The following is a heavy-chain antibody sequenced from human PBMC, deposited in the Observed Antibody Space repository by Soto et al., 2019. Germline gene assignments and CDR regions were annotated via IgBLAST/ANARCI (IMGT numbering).Heavy chain of an antibody. J-gene: IGHJ5*02. CDR1: GFTFISYA. CDR2: ISGSGGST. Sequence: LRLSFAASGFTFISYAISWVRQAPGKGLEWVSAISGSGGSTYYADSVKGRFTISRDNSKNTLYLQMNSLRAEDTAVYYCAKVKVVAVAWGQGTLVTVSS. V-gene: IGHV3-23*01. D-gene: IGHD6-19*01. CDR3: AKVKVVAVA.